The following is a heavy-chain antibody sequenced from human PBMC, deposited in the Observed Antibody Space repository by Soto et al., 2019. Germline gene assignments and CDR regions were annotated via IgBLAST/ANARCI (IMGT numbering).Heavy chain of an antibody. CDR1: GYTFTSYG. D-gene: IGHD3-3*01. CDR2: ISAYNGNT. Sequence: ASVKVSCKASGYTFTSYGISWVRQAPGQGLEWMGWISAYNGNTNYAQKLQGRVTMTTDTSTSTAYMELRSLRSDDTAVYYCARSYDYFWSGEDNWFDPWGQGTLVTVSS. V-gene: IGHV1-18*01. CDR3: ARSYDYFWSGEDNWFDP. J-gene: IGHJ5*02.